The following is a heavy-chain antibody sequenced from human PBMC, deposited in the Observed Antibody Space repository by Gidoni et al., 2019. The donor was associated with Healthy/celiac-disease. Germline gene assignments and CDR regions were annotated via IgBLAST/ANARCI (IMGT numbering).Heavy chain of an antibody. V-gene: IGHV4-31*03. CDR3: ARAGGEYCSSTSCPTYGMDV. Sequence: QVQLQASGPGLVKPSQTLSLTCTVSGGSISRGGYYASWIRQHPGKGLEWIGYIYYSGSTYYNPSLKSRVTISVDTSKNQFSLKLSSVTAADTAVYYCARAGGEYCSSTSCPTYGMDVWGQVTTVTVSS. CDR2: IYYSGST. D-gene: IGHD2-2*01. J-gene: IGHJ6*02. CDR1: GGSISRGGYY.